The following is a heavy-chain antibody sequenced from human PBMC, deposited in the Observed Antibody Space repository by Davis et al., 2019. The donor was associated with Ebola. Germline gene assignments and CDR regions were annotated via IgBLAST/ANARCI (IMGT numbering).Heavy chain of an antibody. J-gene: IGHJ6*02. Sequence: SETLSLTCAVYGGSFSGYYWSWIRQPPGKGLEWIGEINHSGSTNYNPSLKSRVTISVDTSKNQFSLKLSSVTAADTAVYYCARARGNGSGSYYKRSYYYYYGMDVWGQGTTVTVSS. V-gene: IGHV4-34*01. CDR3: ARARGNGSGSYYKRSYYYYYGMDV. CDR1: GGSFSGYY. CDR2: INHSGST. D-gene: IGHD3-10*01.